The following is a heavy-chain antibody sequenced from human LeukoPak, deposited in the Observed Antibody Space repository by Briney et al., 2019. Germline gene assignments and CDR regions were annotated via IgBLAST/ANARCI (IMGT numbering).Heavy chain of an antibody. CDR3: AREGSHCSSTNCYGRYLDY. V-gene: IGHV3-66*01. CDR1: GFTVSDNY. Sequence: GGSLRLSCAASGFTVSDNYMSWVRQAPGTGLEWVSVFIGGGSTYYADSVKARFTISRDISKNTVYLQMNSLRAEDTAVYYCAREGSHCSSTNCYGRYLDYWGQGTLLSVSS. CDR2: FIGGGST. J-gene: IGHJ4*02. D-gene: IGHD2-2*01.